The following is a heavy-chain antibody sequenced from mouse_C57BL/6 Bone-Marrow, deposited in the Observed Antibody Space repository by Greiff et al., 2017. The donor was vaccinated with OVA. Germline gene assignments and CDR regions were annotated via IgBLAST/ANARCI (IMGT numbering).Heavy chain of an antibody. Sequence: EVKLQQSGPELVKPGASVKISCKASGYTFTDYYMNWVKQSHGKSLEWIGDINPNNGGTSYNQKFKGKATLTVDKSSSTAYMELRSLTSEDTAVYYSARDTTVDYWGQGTTLTVSS. J-gene: IGHJ2*01. CDR1: GYTFTDYY. V-gene: IGHV1-26*01. CDR3: ARDTTVDY. D-gene: IGHD1-1*01. CDR2: INPNNGGT.